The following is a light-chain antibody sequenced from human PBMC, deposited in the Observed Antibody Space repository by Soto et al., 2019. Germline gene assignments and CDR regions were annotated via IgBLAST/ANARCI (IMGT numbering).Light chain of an antibody. CDR2: DVN. J-gene: IGLJ2*01. CDR3: SAYSSGATHVV. V-gene: IGLV2-14*01. Sequence: QSALTQPASVSGSPGQSITISCTGTSSDIGGLYNYVSWYQQHPGKAPKLLIYDVNDRASGVSDRFSGSKSGNTASLTISGLQAEDEAVYFCSAYSSGATHVVFGGGTKLTVL. CDR1: SSDIGGLYNY.